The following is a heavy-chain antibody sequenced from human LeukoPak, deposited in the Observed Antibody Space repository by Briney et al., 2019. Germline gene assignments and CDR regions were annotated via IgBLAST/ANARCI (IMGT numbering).Heavy chain of an antibody. CDR2: IYYGGST. Sequence: SETLSLTCTVSGGSISSSYYWGWIRQPPGKGLDWIGSIYYGGSTYYNPSLRSRVTTSVDTSKNQFSLKLTSVTAADTAVYYCARHGNHYYGSGGFDYWGQGTLDTVSS. V-gene: IGHV4-39*01. CDR3: ARHGNHYYGSGGFDY. J-gene: IGHJ4*02. CDR1: GGSISSSYY. D-gene: IGHD3-10*01.